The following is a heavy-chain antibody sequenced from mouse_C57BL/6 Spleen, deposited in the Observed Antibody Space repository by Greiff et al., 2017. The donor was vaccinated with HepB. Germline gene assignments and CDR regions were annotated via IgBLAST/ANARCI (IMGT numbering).Heavy chain of an antibody. CDR2: IHPNSGST. D-gene: IGHD2-2*01. CDR1: GYTFTSYW. Sequence: QVQLQQPGAELVKPGASVKLSCKASGYTFTSYWMHWVKQRPGQGLEWIGMIHPNSGSTNSNEKFKSKATLTVDKSSSTAYMQLSSLTSEDSAVYYCAAGMATPFAYWGQGTLVTVSA. J-gene: IGHJ3*01. V-gene: IGHV1-64*01. CDR3: AAGMATPFAY.